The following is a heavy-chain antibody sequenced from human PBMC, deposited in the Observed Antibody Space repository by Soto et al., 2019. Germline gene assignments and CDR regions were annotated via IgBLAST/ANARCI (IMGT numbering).Heavy chain of an antibody. J-gene: IGHJ3*01. V-gene: IGHV3-23*01. Sequence: PGGSLRLSCAASGFTFNNYVMNWVRQAPGKGLEWVSVIGGRGNSAYYADSVQGRFTISRDNSKNTLSLQMSSLTADDTAIYYCVREGRGSFDFWGRGTMVTVSS. CDR1: GFTFNNYV. CDR3: VREGRGSFDF. CDR2: IGGRGNSA. D-gene: IGHD5-12*01.